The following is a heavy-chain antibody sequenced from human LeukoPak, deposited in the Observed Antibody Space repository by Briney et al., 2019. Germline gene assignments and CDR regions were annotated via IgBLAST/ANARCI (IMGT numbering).Heavy chain of an antibody. J-gene: IGHJ4*02. Sequence: GGSLRLSCAASGFTFSNYDMHWVRQAPGKGLEWVAVISYDGTNKYYADSVKGLFTISRDNSKNTLHLQMNSLRAEDTAVYYCAKDDRGNEAPFDYWGQGTLVTVSS. CDR1: GFTFSNYD. CDR2: ISYDGTNK. V-gene: IGHV3-30*18. CDR3: AKDDRGNEAPFDY.